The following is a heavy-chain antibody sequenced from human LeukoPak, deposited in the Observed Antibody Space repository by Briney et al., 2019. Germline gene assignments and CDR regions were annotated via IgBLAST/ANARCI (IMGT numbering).Heavy chain of an antibody. CDR1: GYSFTSYW. CDR2: IYPGDSDT. V-gene: IGHV5-51*01. D-gene: IGHD6-13*01. CDR3: ARPRVAAAGTEVWVDY. Sequence: GESLKISCKGSGYSFTSYWIGWVRQMPGEGLEWMGIIYPGDSDTRYSPSFQGQVTISADKSISTAYLQWSSLKASDTAMYYCARPRVAAAGTEVWVDYWGQGTLVTVSS. J-gene: IGHJ4*02.